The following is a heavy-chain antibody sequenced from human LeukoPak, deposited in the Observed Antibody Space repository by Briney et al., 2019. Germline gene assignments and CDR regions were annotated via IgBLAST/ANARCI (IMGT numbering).Heavy chain of an antibody. J-gene: IGHJ4*02. CDR2: ISGDGGAT. CDR3: AKGGYTYGGRLFDY. CDR1: GFTFDDYV. D-gene: IGHD5-18*01. V-gene: IGHV3-43*02. Sequence: GGSLRLSCAASGFTFDDYVMHWVRQAPGKGLEGVSFISGDGGATYYADSAKGRFTISRDNGRKSLYLQMDSLRTEDTALYYCAKGGYTYGGRLFDYWGQGTLVTVSS.